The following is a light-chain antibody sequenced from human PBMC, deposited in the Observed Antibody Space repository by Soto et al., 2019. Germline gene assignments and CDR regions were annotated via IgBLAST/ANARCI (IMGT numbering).Light chain of an antibody. Sequence: EIVLTQSPGTLSLSPGERATLSCRASQSVISSYLAWYQQKPGQAPRLLIYGASSRATGTPDRFSGSGSGTDFTLTISRLEPEDYAVYYCQQYGTAPRTFGQGTKVEI. CDR2: GAS. CDR3: QQYGTAPRT. J-gene: IGKJ1*01. V-gene: IGKV3-20*01. CDR1: QSVISSY.